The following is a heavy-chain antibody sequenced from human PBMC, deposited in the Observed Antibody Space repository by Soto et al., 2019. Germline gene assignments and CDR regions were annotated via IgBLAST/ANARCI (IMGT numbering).Heavy chain of an antibody. CDR3: ASVYCSGGSCLNQYYFDY. J-gene: IGHJ4*02. CDR1: CGSFSGYY. V-gene: IGHV4-34*01. CDR2: INHSGST. Sequence: SETLSLTCAVYCGSFSGYYWSWIRQPPGKGLEWIGEINHSGSTNYSPSLKSRVTISVDTSKNQFSLKLSSVTAADTAVYYCASVYCSGGSCLNQYYFDYWGQGTLVTVSS. D-gene: IGHD2-15*01.